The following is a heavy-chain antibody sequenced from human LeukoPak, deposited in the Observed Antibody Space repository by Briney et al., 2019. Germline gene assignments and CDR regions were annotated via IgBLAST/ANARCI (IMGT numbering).Heavy chain of an antibody. CDR3: ARVNIVVVPAAGGAFDI. CDR1: GGSISSSNW. Sequence: PSETLSLTCAVSGGSISSSNWWSWVRPPPGKGLEWIGEIYHSGSTNYNPSLKSRVTISVDKSKNQFSLKLSSVTAADTAVYYCARVNIVVVPAAGGAFDIWGQGTMVTVSS. V-gene: IGHV4-4*02. J-gene: IGHJ3*02. D-gene: IGHD2-2*01. CDR2: IYHSGST.